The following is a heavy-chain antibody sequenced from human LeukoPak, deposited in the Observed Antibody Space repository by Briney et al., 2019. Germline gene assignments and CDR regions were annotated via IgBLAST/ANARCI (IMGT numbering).Heavy chain of an antibody. CDR2: ISYDGSNK. D-gene: IGHD2-15*01. Sequence: GGSLRLSCAASGFTFSTYGMHWVRQAPGKGLEWVAIISYDGSNKYYADSVEGRFAISRDNSKNTLYLQMNSLRTEDTAVYYCAKDRSVAATRTLDYWGQGTLVTVSS. CDR3: AKDRSVAATRTLDY. CDR1: GFTFSTYG. J-gene: IGHJ4*02. V-gene: IGHV3-30*18.